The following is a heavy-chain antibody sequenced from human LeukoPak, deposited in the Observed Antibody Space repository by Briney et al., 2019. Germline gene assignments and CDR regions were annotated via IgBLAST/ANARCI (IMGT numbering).Heavy chain of an antibody. CDR3: AKLKEAAAGHPIDY. CDR1: GFTFSSYG. D-gene: IGHD6-13*01. Sequence: GGSLRLSCAASGFTFSSYGMHWVRQAPGKGLEWVAFIRYDGSNKYYADSVKGRFTISRDNSKNTLYLQMNSLRAEDTAVYYCAKLKEAAAGHPIDYWGQGTLVTVSS. CDR2: IRYDGSNK. J-gene: IGHJ4*02. V-gene: IGHV3-30*02.